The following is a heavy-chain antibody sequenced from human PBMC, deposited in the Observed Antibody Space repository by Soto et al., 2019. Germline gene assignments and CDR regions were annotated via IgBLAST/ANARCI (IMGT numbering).Heavy chain of an antibody. CDR2: INPSGGST. Sequence: GESLKISCKGSGYTFTSYYMHWVRQAPGQGLEWMGIINPSGGSTSYAQKFQGRVTMTRDTSTSTVYMELSSLRSEDTAVYYFARGSYYYGSGSSPDAFDIWGQGTMVTVSS. J-gene: IGHJ3*02. CDR1: GYTFTSYY. CDR3: ARGSYYYGSGSSPDAFDI. D-gene: IGHD3-10*01. V-gene: IGHV1-46*03.